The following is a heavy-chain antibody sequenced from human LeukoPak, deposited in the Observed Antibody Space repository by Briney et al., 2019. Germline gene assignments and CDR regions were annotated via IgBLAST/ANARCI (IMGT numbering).Heavy chain of an antibody. CDR1: GVSISSSSYY. Sequence: SETLSLTCTVSGVSISSSSYYGGWIRQPPGRGLEWFGSIYYSGSTYYNPSLKSRATISVDTSKNKSSLKLSSVTAGDTAVYYCARPIATAGTGCDYWGQGTLVTVSS. V-gene: IGHV4-39*01. J-gene: IGHJ4*02. CDR2: IYYSGST. D-gene: IGHD6-13*01. CDR3: ARPIATAGTGCDY.